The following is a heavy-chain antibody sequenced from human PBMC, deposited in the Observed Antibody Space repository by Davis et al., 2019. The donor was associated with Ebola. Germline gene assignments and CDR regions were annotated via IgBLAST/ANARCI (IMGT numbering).Heavy chain of an antibody. Sequence: MPSETLSLTCAVPGGSLSGYYWSWIGQLPGKGLEWIGEINYGGSTNYNLSLKSRATISVDTSKNHLSLRLSSVTAADTAVYYCAGLSAYYYGSGSYYNVMGVADPWGQGTLVTVSS. D-gene: IGHD3-10*01. J-gene: IGHJ5*02. V-gene: IGHV4-34*01. CDR2: INYGGST. CDR1: GGSLSGYY. CDR3: AGLSAYYYGSGSYYNVMGVADP.